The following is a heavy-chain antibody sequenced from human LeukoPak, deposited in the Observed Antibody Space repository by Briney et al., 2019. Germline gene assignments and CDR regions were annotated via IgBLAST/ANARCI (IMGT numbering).Heavy chain of an antibody. D-gene: IGHD1-7*01. J-gene: IGHJ3*02. V-gene: IGHV3-21*01. CDR2: ISSSSSYI. Sequence: GGSLRLSCAASGFTFSSYSMNWVRQAPGKGLEWVSSISSSSSYIYYADSVKGRFTISRDNAKNSLYLQMNSQRAEDTAVYYCARDSGNYLDAFDIWGQGTMVTVSS. CDR3: ARDSGNYLDAFDI. CDR1: GFTFSSYS.